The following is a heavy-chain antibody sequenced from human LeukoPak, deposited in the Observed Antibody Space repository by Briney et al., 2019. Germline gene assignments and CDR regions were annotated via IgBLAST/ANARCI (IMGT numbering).Heavy chain of an antibody. CDR3: TTASIGFTMVRGLIITDF. CDR2: IKSKSNGRIT. V-gene: IGHV3-15*01. CDR1: GFTFSNAW. D-gene: IGHD3-10*01. Sequence: PGVSLRLSCAASGFTFSNAWMSWVRQAPGKGLESVSPIKSKSNGRITDYAAAVRGRFAISRDDSKNTLYLQMNSLKAEDTAVYYCTTASIGFTMVRGLIITDFWGQGTLVTVSS. J-gene: IGHJ4*02.